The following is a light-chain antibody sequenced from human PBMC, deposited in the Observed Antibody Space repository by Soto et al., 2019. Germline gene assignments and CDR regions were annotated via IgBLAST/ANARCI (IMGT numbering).Light chain of an antibody. CDR2: WAS. CDR3: QQYYSSPPT. V-gene: IGKV4-1*01. Sequence: DIVLTQSPDSLAVSLGERATINCKSSHNILYSSDKEHYLSWYQQILEQPPKLLFYWASTRASGVPDRFRGSGSGTHFTLTITSLKAEDVAVYYCQQYYSSPPTFGQGTKVDIK. CDR1: HNILYSSDKEHY. J-gene: IGKJ1*01.